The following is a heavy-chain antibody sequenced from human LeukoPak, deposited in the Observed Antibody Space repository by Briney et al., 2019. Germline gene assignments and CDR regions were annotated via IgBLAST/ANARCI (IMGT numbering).Heavy chain of an antibody. V-gene: IGHV4-34*01. CDR3: ARGSDAFDI. CDR1: GGSFSGYY. Sequence: SETLSLTCAVHGGSFSGYYWSWIRQPPGKGLEWIGEINHSGSTNYNPSLKSRVTISVDTSKNQFSLKLSSVTAADTAVYYCARGSDAFDIWGQGTMVTVSS. CDR2: INHSGST. J-gene: IGHJ3*02.